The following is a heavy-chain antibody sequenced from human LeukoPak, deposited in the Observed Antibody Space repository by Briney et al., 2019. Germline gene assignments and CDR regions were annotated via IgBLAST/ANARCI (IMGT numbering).Heavy chain of an antibody. V-gene: IGHV3-7*01. D-gene: IGHD2-15*01. CDR1: GVTFSSYW. CDR2: IKQDGSKK. CDR3: ARVADCSGGSCYSGVVYFDY. J-gene: IGHJ4*02. Sequence: GGSLRLSCAASGVTFSSYWMSWVRQAPGKGLEWVANIKQDGSKKYYVDSVKGRFTISRDNAKNSMYLQMNSLRAEDTAVYYCARVADCSGGSCYSGVVYFDYWGQGTLVTVSS.